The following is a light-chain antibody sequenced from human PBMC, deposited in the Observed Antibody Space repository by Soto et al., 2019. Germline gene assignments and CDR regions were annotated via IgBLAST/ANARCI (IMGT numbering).Light chain of an antibody. CDR3: SSFTGSDNVV. Sequence: QSVLTQPPSASGSPGQSGTISCTGTSSDVGGYKSGSWFQQHPGKATKLMIYEVNKRPAGVPGRFSGSKSGNTDSLTVSGLQTEDDADEYCSSFTGSDNVVFGGGTQLTGL. CDR1: SSDVGGYKS. V-gene: IGLV2-8*01. J-gene: IGLJ2*01. CDR2: EVN.